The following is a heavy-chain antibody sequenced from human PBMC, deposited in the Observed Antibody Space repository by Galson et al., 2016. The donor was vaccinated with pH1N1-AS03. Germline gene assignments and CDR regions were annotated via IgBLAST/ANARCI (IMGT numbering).Heavy chain of an antibody. V-gene: IGHV4-34*01. D-gene: IGHD3-22*01. CDR2: INHSGST. CDR3: ARDSMIVDGMDV. CDR1: GGSFSGYY. Sequence: SETLSLTCAVYGGSFSGYYWSWIRQSPGKGLEWIGEINHSGSTQYNPSLKSRVTLSNDTSKKQIYLTVRSVTAADTAVYYCARDSMIVDGMDVWGQGTTVTDSS. J-gene: IGHJ6*02.